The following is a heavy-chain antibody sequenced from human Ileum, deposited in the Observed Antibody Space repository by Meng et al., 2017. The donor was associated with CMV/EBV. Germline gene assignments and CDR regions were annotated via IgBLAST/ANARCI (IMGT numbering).Heavy chain of an antibody. CDR1: GFIVSRND. CDR2: IYNGDIP. Sequence: LSCAPSGFIVSRNDMTWVRQAPGKGLEWVSVIYNGDIPFYNDSVKGRFTISRDNSRNTLYLEMNNLRVEGTGIYFCARDGVDTGIEYWGQGILVTVSS. D-gene: IGHD5-18*01. V-gene: IGHV3-53*01. J-gene: IGHJ4*02. CDR3: ARDGVDTGIEY.